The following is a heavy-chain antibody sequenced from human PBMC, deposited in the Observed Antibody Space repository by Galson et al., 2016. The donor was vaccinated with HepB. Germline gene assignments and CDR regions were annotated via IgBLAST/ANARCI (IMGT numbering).Heavy chain of an antibody. CDR2: TYYRSKWFN. J-gene: IGHJ6*04. CDR1: GDSVSSNSAT. V-gene: IGHV6-1*01. CDR3: ARVGIWGSYRSSSHYGMDV. Sequence: CAISGDSVSSNSATWNWIRQSPSRGLEWLGRTYYRSKWFNDYAVSVKSRTTINPDTSKNQFSLQLDSVTPEDTAVYYCARVGIWGSYRSSSHYGMDVWGKGTTVTVSS. D-gene: IGHD3-16*02.